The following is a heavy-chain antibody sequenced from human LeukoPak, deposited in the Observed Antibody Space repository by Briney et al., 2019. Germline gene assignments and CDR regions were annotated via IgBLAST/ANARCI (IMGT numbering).Heavy chain of an antibody. D-gene: IGHD1-26*01. CDR2: ISSSSSYI. CDR3: ASPIVGATTIDY. V-gene: IGHV3-21*01. CDR1: GFTFSSYS. Sequence: GSLRLSCAASGFTFSSYSMNWVRQAPGKGLEWVSSISSSSSYIYYADSVKGRFTISRDNAKNSLYLQMNSLRAEDTAVYYCASPIVGATTIDYWGQGTLVTVSS. J-gene: IGHJ4*02.